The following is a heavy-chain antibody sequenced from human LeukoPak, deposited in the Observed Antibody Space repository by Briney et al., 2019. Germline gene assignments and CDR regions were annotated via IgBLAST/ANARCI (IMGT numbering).Heavy chain of an antibody. Sequence: PSETLSLTCTVSGGSISSYYWSWIRQPPGKGLEWIGYIYYSGSTNYNPSLKSRVTISVDTSKNQFSLKLSSVTAADTAVYYCARVQRRIAWYWFDPWGQGTLVTVSP. CDR2: IYYSGST. CDR1: GGSISSYY. J-gene: IGHJ5*02. V-gene: IGHV4-59*01. CDR3: ARVQRRIAWYWFDP. D-gene: IGHD6-13*01.